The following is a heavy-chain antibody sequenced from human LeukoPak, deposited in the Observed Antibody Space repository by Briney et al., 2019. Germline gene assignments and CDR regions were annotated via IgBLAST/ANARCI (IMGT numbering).Heavy chain of an antibody. CDR3: ARGLIVVVTALEALDI. J-gene: IGHJ3*02. CDR2: INHSGST. D-gene: IGHD2-21*02. V-gene: IGHV4-34*01. Sequence: SETLSLTCAVYGGSFSGYYWSWIRQPPGKGLEWIGEINHSGSTNYNPSLKSRVTISVDTSKNQFSLKLSSVTAADTAVYYCARGLIVVVTALEALDIWGQGTMVTVSS. CDR1: GGSFSGYY.